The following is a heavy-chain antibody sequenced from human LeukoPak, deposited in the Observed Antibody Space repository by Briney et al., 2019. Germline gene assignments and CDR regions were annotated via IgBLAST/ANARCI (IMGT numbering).Heavy chain of an antibody. CDR3: AADYGDYVSPSD. CDR2: SSYDGTNK. J-gene: IGHJ4*01. V-gene: IGHV3-30*04. CDR1: GFNFRDSA. D-gene: IGHD4-17*01. Sequence: GTSLRLSCAASGFNFRDSAMHWVRQPPGKGLEGVAVSSYDGTNKYYADSVNGRFTISRDNSKNTLFLQMNNLRLEDTAVYYCAADYGDYVSPSDWGHGSLVIVSS.